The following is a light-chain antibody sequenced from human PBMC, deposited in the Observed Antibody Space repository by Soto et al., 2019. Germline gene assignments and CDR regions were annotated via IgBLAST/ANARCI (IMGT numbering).Light chain of an antibody. Sequence: EMVMTQSPATLSVSPGERATLSCRASQSVSSSLAWYHQKPGQAPRLLLYGASTRATGIPARFSGSGSGTEFTLTVSSLQSEDFAVYYCQQYYNWPYTFGQGTHLEI. CDR2: GAS. J-gene: IGKJ2*01. V-gene: IGKV3-15*01. CDR1: QSVSSS. CDR3: QQYYNWPYT.